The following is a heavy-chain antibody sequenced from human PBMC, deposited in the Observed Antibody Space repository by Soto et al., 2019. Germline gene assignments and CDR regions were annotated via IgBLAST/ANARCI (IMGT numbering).Heavy chain of an antibody. D-gene: IGHD5-18*01. CDR1: GFTISSYG. J-gene: IGHJ4*02. CDR2: ISYDGSNK. V-gene: IGHV3-30*18. Sequence: QVQLVESGGGVVQPGRSLRLSCAASGFTISSYGMHWVRQAPGKGLEWVAVISYDGSNKYYADSVKGRFTISRDNSKNTLYLQMNSLRAEDTAVYYCAKVGYSYGPTNDYWGQGTLVTVSS. CDR3: AKVGYSYGPTNDY.